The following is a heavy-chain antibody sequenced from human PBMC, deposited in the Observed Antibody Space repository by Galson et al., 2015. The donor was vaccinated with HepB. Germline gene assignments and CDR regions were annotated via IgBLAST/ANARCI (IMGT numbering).Heavy chain of an antibody. CDR2: ISYDGSNK. V-gene: IGHV3-30-3*01. J-gene: IGHJ4*02. Sequence: SLRLSCAASGFTFSSYAMHWVRQAPGKGLEWVAVISYDGSNKYYADSVKGRFTISRDNSKNTLYLQMNSLRAEDTAVYYCARDIQYSSSLDYWGQGTLVTVSS. CDR1: GFTFSSYA. CDR3: ARDIQYSSSLDY. D-gene: IGHD6-6*01.